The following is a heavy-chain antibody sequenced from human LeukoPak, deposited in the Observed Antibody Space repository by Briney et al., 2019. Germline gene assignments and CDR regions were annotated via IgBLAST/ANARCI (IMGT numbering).Heavy chain of an antibody. CDR2: INSNSGGT. Sequence: ASVKVSCKASGYTFAGYYMHWVRQAPGQGLEWMGWINSNSGGTNYAQKFQGRVTMTRDTSISTAYMELSRLRSDDTAVYYCASDGHRRYHYDSSGREDAFDIWGQGTMVTVSS. CDR1: GYTFAGYY. J-gene: IGHJ3*02. D-gene: IGHD3-22*01. V-gene: IGHV1-2*02. CDR3: ASDGHRRYHYDSSGREDAFDI.